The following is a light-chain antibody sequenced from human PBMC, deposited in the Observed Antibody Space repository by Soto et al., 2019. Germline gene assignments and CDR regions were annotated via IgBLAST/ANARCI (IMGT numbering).Light chain of an antibody. CDR1: QNLGDGR. CDR2: DAS. V-gene: IGKV3-20*01. J-gene: IGKJ5*01. Sequence: VLTQSPGTLSLSQGERATLSCRANQNLGDGRLAWYQQKPGQPPTLLIYDASTRATGIPDRFSGSGSGTDFTLTISRLEPEDFAVYYCQEHASIFGQGTRLEIK. CDR3: QEHASI.